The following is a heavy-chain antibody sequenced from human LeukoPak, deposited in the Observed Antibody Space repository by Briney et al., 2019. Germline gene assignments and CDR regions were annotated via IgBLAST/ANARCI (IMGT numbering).Heavy chain of an antibody. V-gene: IGHV3-30-3*01. D-gene: IGHD2-2*01. CDR2: ISYDGSNK. J-gene: IGHJ6*02. CDR1: GFTFSSYA. Sequence: PGRSLRLSCAASGFTFSSYAMHWVRQAPGKGLEWVAVISYDGSNKYYADSVKGRFTISRDNSKNTLYLQMNSLRAEDTAVYYCAREGCSSTSCYPYYYYYYGMDVWGQGTTVTVS. CDR3: AREGCSSTSCYPYYYYYYGMDV.